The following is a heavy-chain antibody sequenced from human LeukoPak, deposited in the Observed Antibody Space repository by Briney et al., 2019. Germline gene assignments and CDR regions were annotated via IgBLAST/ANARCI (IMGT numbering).Heavy chain of an antibody. CDR2: IIPIFGTA. V-gene: IGHV1-69*13. CDR1: GGTFSSYA. D-gene: IGHD3-22*01. CDR3: ARRPIDSCGYYRDY. J-gene: IGHJ4*02. Sequence: ASVKVSCKASGGTFSSYAISWVRQAPGQGLEWMGGIIPIFGTANYAQKLQGRVTITADESTSTGYMELGSLRSEDTAVYYCARRPIDSCGYYRDYWGQGTLVTVSS.